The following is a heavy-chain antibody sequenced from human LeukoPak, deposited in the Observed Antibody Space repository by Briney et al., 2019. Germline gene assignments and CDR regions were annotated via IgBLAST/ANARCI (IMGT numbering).Heavy chain of an antibody. J-gene: IGHJ4*02. CDR1: GGSIGSSSYY. CDR3: ARGKHDYGGIPFDY. Sequence: SETPSLTCTVSGGSIGSSSYYWGWIRQPPGKGLEWVGNIHYSGSPYYNPSLKSRVTISVDTSKNQFSLKLSSVTAADTAVYYCARGKHDYGGIPFDYWGQGTLVTVSS. CDR2: IHYSGSP. D-gene: IGHD4-23*01. V-gene: IGHV4-39*07.